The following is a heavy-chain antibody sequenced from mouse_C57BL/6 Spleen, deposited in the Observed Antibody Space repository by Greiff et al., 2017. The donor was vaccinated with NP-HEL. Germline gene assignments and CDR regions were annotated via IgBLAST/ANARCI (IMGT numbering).Heavy chain of an antibody. Sequence: VQLVESGAELVKPGASVKLSCKASGYTFTSYWMHWVKQRPGRGLEWIGRIDPNSGGTKYNEKFKSKATLTVDKPSSTAYMQLSSLTSEDSAVYYCARSDLNWKYFDYWGQGTTLTVSS. V-gene: IGHV1-72*01. CDR1: GYTFTSYW. J-gene: IGHJ2*01. CDR3: ARSDLNWKYFDY. CDR2: IDPNSGGT. D-gene: IGHD1-3*01.